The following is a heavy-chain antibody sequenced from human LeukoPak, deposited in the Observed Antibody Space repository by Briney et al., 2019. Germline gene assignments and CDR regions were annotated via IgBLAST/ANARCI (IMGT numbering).Heavy chain of an antibody. D-gene: IGHD2-8*01. Sequence: PGGSLRLSSAASGFTFSSYAMSWVRQAPGKGLEWVSAISGSGGSTYYADSVKGRFTISRDNSKNTLYLQMNSLRAEDTAVYYCAKDNGKLKHDYGDYWGQGTLVTVSS. CDR1: GFTFSSYA. J-gene: IGHJ4*02. CDR3: AKDNGKLKHDYGDY. CDR2: ISGSGGST. V-gene: IGHV3-23*01.